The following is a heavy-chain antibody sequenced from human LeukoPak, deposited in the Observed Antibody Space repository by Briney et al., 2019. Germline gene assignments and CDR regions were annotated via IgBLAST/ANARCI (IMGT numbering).Heavy chain of an antibody. V-gene: IGHV1-2*06. J-gene: IGHJ5*01. CDR3: ARGDVDYYDSSGYQNWFDS. D-gene: IGHD3-22*01. CDR2: INPNSGGT. CDR1: GYTFTSYY. Sequence: ASVKVSCKASGYTFTSYYMHWVRQAPGQGLEWMGRINPNSGGTNYAQKFQGRVTMTRDTSISTAYMELSRLRSDDTAVYYCARGDVDYYDSSGYQNWFDSWGQGTLVTVSS.